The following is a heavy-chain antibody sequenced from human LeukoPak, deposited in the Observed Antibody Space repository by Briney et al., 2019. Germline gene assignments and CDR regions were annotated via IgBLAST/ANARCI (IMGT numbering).Heavy chain of an antibody. CDR3: ARVGATSPLVDAFDI. Sequence: SETLSLTCTVSGGSISSYYWSWIRQPPGKGLEWIGYIYYSGSTNYNPSLKSRVTISVDTSKNQFSLKLSSVTAADTAVYYCARVGATSPLVDAFDIWGQGTMVTVSS. J-gene: IGHJ3*02. CDR2: IYYSGST. CDR1: GGSISSYY. V-gene: IGHV4-59*01. D-gene: IGHD1-26*01.